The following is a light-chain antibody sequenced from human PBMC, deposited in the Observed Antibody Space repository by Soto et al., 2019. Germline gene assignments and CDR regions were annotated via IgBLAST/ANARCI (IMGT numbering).Light chain of an antibody. Sequence: EIVMTQSPATLSVSPGERATLSCRASQSVSSNLAWYQQKPGQAPRLLIYGASTRATGIPARFSGSGSGTEFTLTISSLQSEDFAVYYCQQYSNWPLFGPGTRVDIK. V-gene: IGKV3-15*01. CDR3: QQYSNWPL. CDR2: GAS. CDR1: QSVSSN. J-gene: IGKJ3*01.